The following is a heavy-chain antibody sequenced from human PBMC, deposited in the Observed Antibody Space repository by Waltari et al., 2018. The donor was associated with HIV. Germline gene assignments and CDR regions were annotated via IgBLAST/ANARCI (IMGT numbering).Heavy chain of an antibody. CDR3: ARDMKATPGTLDY. CDR1: GFTFSSYD. CDR2: IWYDGSNK. D-gene: IGHD6-13*01. V-gene: IGHV3-33*01. Sequence: QVQLVESGGGVVQPGRSLRLSCTASGFTFSSYDLPWVRQAPGKGLEWVAVIWYDGSNKYYADSVKGRFTISRDTSKNTLYLQMNSLRAEDTAVYYCARDMKATPGTLDYWGQGTLVTVSS. J-gene: IGHJ4*02.